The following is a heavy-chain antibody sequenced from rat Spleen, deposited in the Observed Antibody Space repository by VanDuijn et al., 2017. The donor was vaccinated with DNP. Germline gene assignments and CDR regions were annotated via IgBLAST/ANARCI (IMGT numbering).Heavy chain of an antibody. V-gene: IGHV5S23*01. CDR1: GFTFSDYY. D-gene: IGHD1-6*01. Sequence: EVQLVESGGGLVQPGRSLKLSCVASGFTFSDYYMAWVRQAPTKGLEWVAYLTYDGGNTYYGDSVKGRFTISRDNTKSNLYLQMNSLSSEDMATYYCAARAPGDYYYGGYFDYWGQGVMVTVSS. J-gene: IGHJ2*01. CDR2: LTYDGGNT. CDR3: AARAPGDYYYGGYFDY.